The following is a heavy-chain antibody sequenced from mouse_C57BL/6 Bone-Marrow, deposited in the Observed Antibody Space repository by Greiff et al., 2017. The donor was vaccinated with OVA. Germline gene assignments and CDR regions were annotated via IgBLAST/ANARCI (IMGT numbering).Heavy chain of an antibody. D-gene: IGHD1-1*01. CDR2: INPSSGYT. Sequence: QVQLKESGAELAKPGASVKLSCKASGYTFTSYWMHWVKQRPGQGLEWIGYINPSSGYTKYNQKFKDKATLTADKSSSTAYMQLSSLTYEDSAVYYCASPTTVVAPFDYWGQGTTLTVSS. CDR3: ASPTTVVAPFDY. J-gene: IGHJ2*01. V-gene: IGHV1-7*01. CDR1: GYTFTSYW.